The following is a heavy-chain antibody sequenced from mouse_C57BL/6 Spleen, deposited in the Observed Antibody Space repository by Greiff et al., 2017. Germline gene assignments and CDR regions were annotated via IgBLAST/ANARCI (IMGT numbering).Heavy chain of an antibody. CDR3: AIGSSHAMDY. D-gene: IGHD1-1*01. CDR1: GYTFTSYW. V-gene: IGHV1-50*01. J-gene: IGHJ4*01. CDR2: IDPSDSYT. Sequence: QVQLQQPGAELVKPGASVTLSCKASGYTFTSYWMQWVKQRPGQGLEWIGEIDPSDSYTNYNQKFKGKATLTVDTSSSTAYMQLSSLTSEDSAVYYCAIGSSHAMDYWGQGTSVTVSS.